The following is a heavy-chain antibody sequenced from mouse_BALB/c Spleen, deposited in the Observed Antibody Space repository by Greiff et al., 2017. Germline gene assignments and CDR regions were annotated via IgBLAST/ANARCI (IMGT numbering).Heavy chain of an antibody. D-gene: IGHD1-2*01. V-gene: IGHV1-69*02. CDR1: GYTFTSYW. CDR3: AGNLYGTNFDY. J-gene: IGHJ2*01. Sequence: QVQLQQPGAELVKPGASVKLSCKASGYTFTSYWMHWVMQRPGQGLEWIGEIDPSDSYTNYNQKFKGKATLTVDKSSSTAYMQLSSLTSEDSAVYYCAGNLYGTNFDYWGQGTTLTVSS. CDR2: IDPSDSYT.